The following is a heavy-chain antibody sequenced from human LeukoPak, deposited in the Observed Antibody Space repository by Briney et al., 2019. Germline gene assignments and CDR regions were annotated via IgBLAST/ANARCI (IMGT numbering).Heavy chain of an antibody. CDR3: ARGSSKNYGGKVPYDY. Sequence: PSETLSLTCTVSGGSISSSSYYWGWIRQPPGKGLEWIGSIYYSGSTYYNPSLKSRVTISVDTSKNQFSLKLSSVTAADTAVYYSARGSSKNYGGKVPYDYWGQGTLVTVSS. D-gene: IGHD4-23*01. V-gene: IGHV4-39*01. CDR2: IYYSGST. J-gene: IGHJ4*02. CDR1: GGSISSSSYY.